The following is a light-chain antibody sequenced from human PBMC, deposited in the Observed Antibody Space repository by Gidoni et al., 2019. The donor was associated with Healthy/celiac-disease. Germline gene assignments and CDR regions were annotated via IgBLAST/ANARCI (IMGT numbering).Light chain of an antibody. V-gene: IGKV3-11*01. Sequence: EIVLTQSPATLSLSPGERATLSCRASQSLGTFLVWYQHKPGQAPRLLIYGASTRSTGVPARFSGAGSGTDFTLTIASLEPEYFAISSCQQRGRWPLTFGGGTRVEI. CDR2: GAS. CDR1: QSLGTF. CDR3: QQRGRWPLT. J-gene: IGKJ4*01.